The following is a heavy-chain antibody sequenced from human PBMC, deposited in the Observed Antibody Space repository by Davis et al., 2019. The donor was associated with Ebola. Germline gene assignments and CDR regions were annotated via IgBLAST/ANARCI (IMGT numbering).Heavy chain of an antibody. CDR2: ISYDGSDI. Sequence: GESLKISCAASGFTFSSYGIHWVRQAPGKGLEWVAIISYDGSDIYYADSVKGRFTISRDNSKNTLSLQMNSLRAEDTAVYYCAKDAGPAEYFQHWGQGTLVTVSS. CDR1: GFTFSSYG. V-gene: IGHV3-30*18. J-gene: IGHJ1*01. CDR3: AKDAGPAEYFQH.